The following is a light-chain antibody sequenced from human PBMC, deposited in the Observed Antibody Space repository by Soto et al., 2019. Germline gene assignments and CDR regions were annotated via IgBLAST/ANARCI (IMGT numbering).Light chain of an antibody. Sequence: EIVLTQSPDTLSLSPGERATLSCRASQSVSSYLAWYQQKPGQAPRLLIYDASNRATDIPARFSGSGSGTDFTLTTSSLEPEDFAVYYCQHRSDWPITFGQGTRLEIK. CDR2: DAS. V-gene: IGKV3-11*01. J-gene: IGKJ5*01. CDR1: QSVSSY. CDR3: QHRSDWPIT.